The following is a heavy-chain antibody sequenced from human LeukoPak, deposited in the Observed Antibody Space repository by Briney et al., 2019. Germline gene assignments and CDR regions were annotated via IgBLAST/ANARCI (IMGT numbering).Heavy chain of an antibody. CDR2: IYPADSTA. CDR3: ARGYCSGGTCRYVTKYFDY. Sequence: GESLKISCKASGYSFTTYWIGWVRQMPGKGLEWMGIIYPADSTAHYSPSFQGQVTNSVDKSINTAYLQWSRLKASDTAMYYCARGYCSGGTCRYVTKYFDYWGQGTLVTVSS. V-gene: IGHV5-51*01. CDR1: GYSFTTYW. J-gene: IGHJ4*02. D-gene: IGHD2-15*01.